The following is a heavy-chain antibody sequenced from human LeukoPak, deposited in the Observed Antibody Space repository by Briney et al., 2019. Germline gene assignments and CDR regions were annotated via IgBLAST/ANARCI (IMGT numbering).Heavy chain of an antibody. CDR3: ARRGRVEEGRYFDWSYTQGWFDP. D-gene: IGHD3-9*01. CDR2: INPNSGGT. Sequence: ASVKVSCKASGYTFTGYYMHWVRQAPGQGLEWMGWINPNSGGTNYAQKFQGRVTMTRDTSISTAYMELSRLRSDDTAVYNCARRGRVEEGRYFDWSYTQGWFDPWGQGTLVTVSS. V-gene: IGHV1-2*02. CDR1: GYTFTGYY. J-gene: IGHJ5*02.